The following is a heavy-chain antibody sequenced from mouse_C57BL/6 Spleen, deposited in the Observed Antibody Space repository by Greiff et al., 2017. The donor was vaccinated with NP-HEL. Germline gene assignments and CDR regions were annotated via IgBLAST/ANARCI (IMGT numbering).Heavy chain of an antibody. J-gene: IGHJ4*01. Sequence: QVQLQQSGPELVKPGASVKISCKASGYAFSSSWMNWVKQRPGKGLEWIGRIYPGDGDTNYNGKFKGKATLTADKSSSTAYMQLSSLTSEDSAVYFCARSGGNWDENYYAMDYWGQGTSVTVSS. V-gene: IGHV1-82*01. D-gene: IGHD4-1*01. CDR3: ARSGGNWDENYYAMDY. CDR1: GYAFSSSW. CDR2: IYPGDGDT.